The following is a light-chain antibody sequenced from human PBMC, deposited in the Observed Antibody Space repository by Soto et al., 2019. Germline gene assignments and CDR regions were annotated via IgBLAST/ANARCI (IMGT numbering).Light chain of an antibody. Sequence: EIVMTQSPATLSVSPGERVTLSCRASQNIGSNLAWYQQKFGQAPRLLIYGASTRVTGIPARISGSGSGTEFTLTITSLQSEDLGVYHCQQYHNWWTFGQGTKVDFK. CDR2: GAS. J-gene: IGKJ1*01. V-gene: IGKV3-15*01. CDR3: QQYHNWWT. CDR1: QNIGSN.